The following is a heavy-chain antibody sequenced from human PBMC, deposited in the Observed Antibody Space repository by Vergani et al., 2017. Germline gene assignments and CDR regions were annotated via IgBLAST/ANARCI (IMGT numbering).Heavy chain of an antibody. CDR2: IKEDGSEK. V-gene: IGHV3-7*01. D-gene: IGHD1-26*01. CDR1: GFIFSSYW. Sequence: EVQLVESGGGLVQPGGSLRLSCAASGFIFSSYWMHWVRQAPGKGLEWVAAIKEDGSEKQYVDSVKGRFTISRDNAKKSLYLQMNSLRGEDTAVYYCARGHSLGSYWGQGTLVTVSS. J-gene: IGHJ4*02. CDR3: ARGHSLGSY.